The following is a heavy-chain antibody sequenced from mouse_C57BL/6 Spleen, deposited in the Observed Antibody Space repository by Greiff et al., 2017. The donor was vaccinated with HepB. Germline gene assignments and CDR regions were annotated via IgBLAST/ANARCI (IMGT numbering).Heavy chain of an antibody. J-gene: IGHJ4*01. Sequence: QVTLKECGPGILQSSQTLSLTCSFSGFSLSTSGMGVSWIRQPSGKGLEWLAHIYWDDDKRYNPSLKSRLTISKDTSRNQVFLKITSVDTADTATYYCARRRGYVRAMDYWGQGTSVTVSS. CDR3: ARRRGYVRAMDY. CDR2: IYWDDDK. CDR1: GFSLSTSGMG. D-gene: IGHD2-2*01. V-gene: IGHV8-12*01.